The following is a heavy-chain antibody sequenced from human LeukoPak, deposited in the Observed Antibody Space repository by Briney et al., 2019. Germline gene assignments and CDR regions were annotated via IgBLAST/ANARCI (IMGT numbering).Heavy chain of an antibody. CDR2: IKQDGSEK. CDR1: GFTFSSYW. D-gene: IGHD5-18*01. J-gene: IGHJ6*02. V-gene: IGHV3-7*01. CDR3: ARDQYSYGPDYYGMDV. Sequence: PGGSLSLSCAASGFTFSSYWMSWVRQAPGKGLEWVANIKQDGSEKYYVDSVKGRFTISRDNAKNSLYLQMNSLRAEDTAVYYCARDQYSYGPDYYGMDVWGQGTTVTVSS.